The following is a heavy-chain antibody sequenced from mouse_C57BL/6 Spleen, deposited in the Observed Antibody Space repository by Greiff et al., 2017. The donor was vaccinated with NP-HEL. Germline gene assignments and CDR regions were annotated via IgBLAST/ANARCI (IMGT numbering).Heavy chain of an antibody. Sequence: EVKLQESGPGLVKPSQSLSLTCSVTGYSITSGYYWNWIRQFPGNKLEWMGYISYDGSNNYNPSLKNRISITRDTSKNQFFLKLNSVTTEDTATYYCARDYYGIDWFAYWGQGTLVTVSA. D-gene: IGHD1-1*01. CDR2: ISYDGSN. CDR1: GYSITSGYY. CDR3: ARDYYGIDWFAY. V-gene: IGHV3-6*01. J-gene: IGHJ3*01.